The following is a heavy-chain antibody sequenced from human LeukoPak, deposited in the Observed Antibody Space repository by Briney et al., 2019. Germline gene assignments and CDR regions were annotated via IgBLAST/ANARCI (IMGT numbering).Heavy chain of an antibody. J-gene: IGHJ3*02. Sequence: PSETLSLTCAVYGGSFSGYYWSWIRQPPGKGLEWIGEINHSGSTNYNPSLKSRVTISVDTSKNQFSLKLSSVTAADTAVYYCARRRLQLKVAAFDIWGQGTMVTVSS. D-gene: IGHD5-12*01. CDR1: GGSFSGYY. CDR2: INHSGST. V-gene: IGHV4-34*01. CDR3: ARRRLQLKVAAFDI.